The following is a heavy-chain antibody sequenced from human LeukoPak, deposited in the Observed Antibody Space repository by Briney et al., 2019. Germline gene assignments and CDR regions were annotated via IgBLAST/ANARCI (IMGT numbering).Heavy chain of an antibody. V-gene: IGHV4-38-2*02. CDR1: GYSISSGYY. Sequence: SETLSLTCTVSGYSISSGYYWGWIRQPPGKGLEWIGSIYHSGSTYYNPSLKSRVTISVDTSKNQFSLKLSSVTAADTAVYYCATTYCSGASCAKRDFDYWGQGTLVTVSS. CDR2: IYHSGST. J-gene: IGHJ4*02. D-gene: IGHD2-15*01. CDR3: ATTYCSGASCAKRDFDY.